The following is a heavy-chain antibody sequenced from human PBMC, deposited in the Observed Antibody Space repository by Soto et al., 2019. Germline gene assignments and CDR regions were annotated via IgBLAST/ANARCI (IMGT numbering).Heavy chain of an antibody. J-gene: IGHJ4*02. D-gene: IGHD2-15*01. V-gene: IGHV1-18*01. CDR1: GYSFTSYG. CDR2: ISAYNGNT. CDR3: ARTDQRGYCSGGSCYVLDY. Sequence: QVQLVQSGAEVKKPGASVKVSCKASGYSFTSYGISWVRQAPGQGLEWMGWISAYNGNTNYAQTLQGRVTMTTDTSTSTAYMELRSLRSDDTAVYYCARTDQRGYCSGGSCYVLDYWGQGTLVTVSS.